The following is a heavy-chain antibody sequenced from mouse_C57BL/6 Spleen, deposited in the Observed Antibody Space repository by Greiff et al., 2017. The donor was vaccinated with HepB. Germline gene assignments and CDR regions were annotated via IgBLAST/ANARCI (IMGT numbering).Heavy chain of an antibody. Sequence: QVKLQQPGAELVKPGASVKFSCKASGYTFTSYWMHWVKQRPGQGLEWIGMIHPNSGSTNYNEKFKSKTTLTVDKSSSTAYMQLSSLTAEDAAVYYCADGTTVEVDYWGQGTTLTVSS. CDR2: IHPNSGST. V-gene: IGHV1-64*01. CDR1: GYTFTSYW. CDR3: ADGTTVEVDY. J-gene: IGHJ2*01. D-gene: IGHD1-1*01.